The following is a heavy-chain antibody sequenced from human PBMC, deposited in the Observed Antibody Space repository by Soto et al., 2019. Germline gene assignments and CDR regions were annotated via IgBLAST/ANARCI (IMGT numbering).Heavy chain of an antibody. J-gene: IGHJ4*02. D-gene: IGHD6-19*01. V-gene: IGHV3-30-3*01. CDR2: ISYDGSNK. CDR3: ARDGRSRGWYLGY. Sequence: QVQLVESGGGVVQPGRSLRLSCAASGFTFSSYAMHWVRQAPGKGLEWVAVISYDGSNKYYADSVKGRCTISRDNSKNTLYLQRNSLRAEDTAVYYWARDGRSRGWYLGYWGQGTLVNVSS. CDR1: GFTFSSYA.